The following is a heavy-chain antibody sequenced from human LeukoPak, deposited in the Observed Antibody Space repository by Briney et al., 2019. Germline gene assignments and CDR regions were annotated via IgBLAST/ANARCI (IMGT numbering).Heavy chain of an antibody. CDR1: GYIFAASY. CDR2: VNPNNGAT. Sequence: GASVKVSCKASGYIFAASYIHWARQAPGRGLEWMGFVNPNNGATKYAGKFQGRVTMTGDTSAETASLELRSLTSDDTAIYFCARDDASVHALDLWGQGTLVTVSS. J-gene: IGHJ4*02. CDR3: ARDDASVHALDL. D-gene: IGHD1-1*01. V-gene: IGHV1-2*02.